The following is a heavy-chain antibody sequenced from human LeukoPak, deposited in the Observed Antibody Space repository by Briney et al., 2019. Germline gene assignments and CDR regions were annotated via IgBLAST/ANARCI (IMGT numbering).Heavy chain of an antibody. V-gene: IGHV3-21*01. Sequence: PGGSLRLSCAASGFTFSSYSMNWVRQAPGKGLEWVSSISSSSSYIYYADSVKGRFTISRDNAKNSLYLQMKSLRAEDTAVYYCASPQKELWFGESFGYYYGMDVWGQGTTVTVSS. CDR1: GFTFSSYS. J-gene: IGHJ6*02. D-gene: IGHD3-10*01. CDR2: ISSSSSYI. CDR3: ASPQKELWFGESFGYYYGMDV.